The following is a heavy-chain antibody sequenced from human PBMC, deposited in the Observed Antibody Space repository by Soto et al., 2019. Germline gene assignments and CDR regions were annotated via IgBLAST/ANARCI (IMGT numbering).Heavy chain of an antibody. Sequence: SETLSLTCTVSGGPISSYYWSWIRQPPGKGLEWIGYIYYSGSTNYNPSLKSRVTISVDTSKNQFSLKLSSVTAADTAVYYCARQGLGIKPPFDYWGQGTLVTVSS. J-gene: IGHJ4*02. D-gene: IGHD7-27*01. V-gene: IGHV4-59*08. CDR3: ARQGLGIKPPFDY. CDR2: IYYSGST. CDR1: GGPISSYY.